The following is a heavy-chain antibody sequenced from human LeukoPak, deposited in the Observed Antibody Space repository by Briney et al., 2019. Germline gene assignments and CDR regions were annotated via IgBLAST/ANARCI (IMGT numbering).Heavy chain of an antibody. CDR3: ARVLGVDPPYYYYYYMDV. Sequence: PGGSLRLSCAASGFTVSSNYMSWVRQAPGKGLEWVSVIYSGGSTYYADSMKGRFTISRDKSKNTVYLQMNSLRPEDTAVYYCARVLGVDPPYYYYYYMDVWGRGTTVTVSS. CDR2: IYSGGST. V-gene: IGHV3-66*02. CDR1: GFTVSSNY. D-gene: IGHD2-8*02. J-gene: IGHJ6*03.